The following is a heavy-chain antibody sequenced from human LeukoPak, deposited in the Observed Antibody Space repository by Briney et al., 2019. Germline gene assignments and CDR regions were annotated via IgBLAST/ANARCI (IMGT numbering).Heavy chain of an antibody. CDR1: GASFNTGDYY. J-gene: IGHJ4*02. CDR3: ARDRWNDVPFDY. Sequence: SETLSLTCIVSGASFNTGDYYWNWIRQHPGKGLEWIGNIFYRGSTYYNPSLRSRATISVDTSKNQFSLKLTSVTAADTAVYYCARDRWNDVPFDYWGQGTLVTVSS. V-gene: IGHV4-39*07. CDR2: IFYRGST. D-gene: IGHD1-1*01.